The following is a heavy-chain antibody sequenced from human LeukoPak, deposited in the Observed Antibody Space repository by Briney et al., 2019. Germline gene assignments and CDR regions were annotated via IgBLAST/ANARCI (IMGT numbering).Heavy chain of an antibody. CDR1: GGSISISGFY. Sequence: TLSLTCSVSGGSISISGFYWNWIRQLPGKGLEWIGYTYNSGNTYYNPSFGSRVTISTDTSMNQFFLKSHSVTAADTAVYYCARSSGWRDAFDFWGRGTVVTVSS. J-gene: IGHJ3*01. D-gene: IGHD6-19*01. CDR3: ARSSGWRDAFDF. V-gene: IGHV4-31*03. CDR2: TYNSGNT.